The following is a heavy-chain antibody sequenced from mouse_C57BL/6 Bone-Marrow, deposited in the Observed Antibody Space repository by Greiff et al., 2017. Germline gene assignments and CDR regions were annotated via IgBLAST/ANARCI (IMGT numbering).Heavy chain of an antibody. Sequence: VQLQQSGPELVKPGASVKISCKASGYSFTGYYMNWVKQSPEKSLEWIGEINPSTGGTTSNQKFKAKATLTVDKSSSTAYMQLKSLTSEDSAVYYCARGGVTTVVAHYFDYWGQGTTLTVSS. J-gene: IGHJ2*01. CDR3: ARGGVTTVVAHYFDY. D-gene: IGHD1-1*01. V-gene: IGHV1-42*01. CDR1: GYSFTGYY. CDR2: INPSTGGT.